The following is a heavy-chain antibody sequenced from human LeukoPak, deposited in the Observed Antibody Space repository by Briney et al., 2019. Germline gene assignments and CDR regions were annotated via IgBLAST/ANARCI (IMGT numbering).Heavy chain of an antibody. CDR2: INHSGST. CDR1: GGSFSGYY. CDR3: TIGPPKGL. J-gene: IGHJ3*01. Sequence: PSETLSLTCAVYGGSFSGYYWSWIRQPPGKGLEWIGEINHSGSTNYNPSLKSRVTILVDTSKNQFSLKLSSVTAADTAVYYCTIGPPKGLWGQGTMVTVSS. V-gene: IGHV4-34*01.